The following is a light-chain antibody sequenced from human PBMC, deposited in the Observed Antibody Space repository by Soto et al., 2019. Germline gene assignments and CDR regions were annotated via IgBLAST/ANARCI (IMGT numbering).Light chain of an antibody. V-gene: IGLV2-14*01. J-gene: IGLJ3*02. CDR1: SSDVGDHNY. Sequence: QSALTQPASVSGSPGQSITISCSGTSSDVGDHNYVSWYQQYPGKAPKLIIFEVSDRPSGVSSRFSGSKSGNTASLTISGLQAEDEADYYCSSFTSSSTWVFGVGTTLPVL. CDR3: SSFTSSSTWV. CDR2: EVS.